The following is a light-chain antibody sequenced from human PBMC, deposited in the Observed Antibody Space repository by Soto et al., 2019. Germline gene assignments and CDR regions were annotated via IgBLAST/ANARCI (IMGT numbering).Light chain of an antibody. J-gene: IGKJ2*01. CDR1: QGISSY. V-gene: IGKV1-8*01. Sequence: AIRMTQSPSSFSASTGDRVTITCRASQGISSYLAWYQQKPGKAPKLLIYAASTLQSGVPSRFSGSGSGTDFTLTLSCLQSEDFATYYCQHYYSYPYTFGQGTKLEIK. CDR2: AAS. CDR3: QHYYSYPYT.